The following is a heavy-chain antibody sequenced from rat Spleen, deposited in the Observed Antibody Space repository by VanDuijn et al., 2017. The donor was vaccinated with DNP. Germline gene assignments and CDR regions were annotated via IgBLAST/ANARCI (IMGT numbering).Heavy chain of an antibody. CDR1: GFSLTTYG. CDR2: IQSGGRT. V-gene: IGHV2S1*01. J-gene: IGHJ2*01. CDR3: ARRGQWDYFDY. D-gene: IGHD1-1*01. Sequence: QVQLKESGPGLVQPSQTLSLTCTVSGFSLTTYGVSWVRQPPGKGLEWMGRIQSGGRTDYNSALKSRLSISRDTSKSQVYLKMNSLQTEDTATYYCARRGQWDYFDYWGQGVMVTVSS.